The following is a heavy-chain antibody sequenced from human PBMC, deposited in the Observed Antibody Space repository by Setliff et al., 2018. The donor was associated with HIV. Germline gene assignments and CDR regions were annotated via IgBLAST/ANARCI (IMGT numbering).Heavy chain of an antibody. V-gene: IGHV1-69*13. D-gene: IGHD3-10*01. CDR1: GGIFSRYT. CDR3: ATAGEMATIGYSYYYMDV. J-gene: IGHJ6*03. Sequence: SVKVSCKASGGIFSRYTVSWVRQAPGQGPEWMGGIIPIFGTPKYAQKFQGRVTITADESTSTAYMELSSLRSEDTAVYYCATAGEMATIGYSYYYMDVWGKGTTVTVSS. CDR2: IIPIFGTP.